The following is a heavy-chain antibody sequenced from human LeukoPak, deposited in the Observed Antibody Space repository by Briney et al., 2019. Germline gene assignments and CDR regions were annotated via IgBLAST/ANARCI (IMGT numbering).Heavy chain of an antibody. J-gene: IGHJ4*02. CDR3: ARNGSNYYDSSGSKSDFDY. CDR2: INPNSGGT. Sequence: ASVKVSCKASGYTFTGYYMHWVRQAPGQGLEWMGWINPNSGGTNYAQKFQGRVTMTRDTSISTAYMELSRLRSDDTAVYYCARNGSNYYDSSGSKSDFDYWGQGTLVTVSS. V-gene: IGHV1-2*02. CDR1: GYTFTGYY. D-gene: IGHD3-22*01.